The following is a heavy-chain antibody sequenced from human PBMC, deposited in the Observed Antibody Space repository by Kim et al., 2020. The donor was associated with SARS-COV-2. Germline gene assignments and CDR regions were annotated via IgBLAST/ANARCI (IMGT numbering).Heavy chain of an antibody. CDR3: ARRGEVYCSGGSCYSGYYFDY. V-gene: IGHV4-39*01. CDR2: IYYSGST. CDR1: GGSISSSSYY. Sequence: SQTLSLTCTVSGGSISSSSYYWGWIRQPPGKGLEWIGSIYYSGSTYYNPSLKSRVTISVDTSKNQFSLKLSSVTAADTAVYYCARRGEVYCSGGSCYSGYYFDYWGQGTLVTVSS. J-gene: IGHJ4*02. D-gene: IGHD2-15*01.